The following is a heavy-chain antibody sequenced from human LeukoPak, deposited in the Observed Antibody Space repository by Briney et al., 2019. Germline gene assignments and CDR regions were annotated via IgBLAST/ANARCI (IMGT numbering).Heavy chain of an antibody. D-gene: IGHD1-1*01. CDR2: IYHSGST. CDR3: ASYNWNDVRLRDY. Sequence: SETLSLTCAVSGGSISSGGYSWSWIRQPPGKGLEWIGYIYHSGSTYYNPSLKSRVTISVDRSKNQFSLKLSSVTAADTAVYYCASYNWNDVRLRDYWGQGTLVTVSS. V-gene: IGHV4-30-2*01. J-gene: IGHJ4*02. CDR1: GGSISSGGYS.